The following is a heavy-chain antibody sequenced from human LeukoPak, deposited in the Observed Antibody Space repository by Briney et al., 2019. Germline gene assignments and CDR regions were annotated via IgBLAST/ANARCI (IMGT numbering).Heavy chain of an antibody. CDR1: GGFISSYY. J-gene: IGHJ4*02. CDR2: IYYSGST. D-gene: IGHD3-16*01. V-gene: IGHV4-59*01. Sequence: SETLSLTCTVSGGFISSYYWSWIRQPPGKGLEWIGYIYYSGSTNYNPSLKSRVTISVDTSKNQFSLKLSSVTAADTAVYYCARDMRYYFDYWGQGTLVTVSS. CDR3: ARDMRYYFDY.